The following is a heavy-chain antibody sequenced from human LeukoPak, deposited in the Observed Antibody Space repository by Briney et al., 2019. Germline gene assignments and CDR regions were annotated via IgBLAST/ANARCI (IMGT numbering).Heavy chain of an antibody. CDR2: ISGSGGST. J-gene: IGHJ4*02. Sequence: GGSLRLSCVSSGFSFSNYAMSWVRQAPGKGLEWVSSISGSGGSTHYADSVKGRFTISRDKTKNTLYLQMNSLRAEDTAVYYCAKSSYYDASGYYRESYFAHWGQGTLVTVSS. V-gene: IGHV3-23*01. D-gene: IGHD3-22*01. CDR1: GFSFSNYA. CDR3: AKSSYYDASGYYRESYFAH.